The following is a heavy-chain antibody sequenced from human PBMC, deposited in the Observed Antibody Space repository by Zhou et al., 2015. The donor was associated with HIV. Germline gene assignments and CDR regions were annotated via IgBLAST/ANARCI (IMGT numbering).Heavy chain of an antibody. CDR3: ARDTGVGGYSSGSFDY. V-gene: IGHV3-30*02. J-gene: IGHJ4*02. CDR2: KGTDTKSDATNI. D-gene: IGHD5-18*01. CDR1: GFTFSRHG. Sequence: VQLVESGGGLVQPGGSLRLSCTASGFTFSRHGIQWVRQAPGKGLEWVAFKGTDTKSDATNIYYSDSVKGRFAVSRDNSRNTVFLEMSSLRVDDTAVYFCARDTGVGGYSSGSFDYCGQGTLVTVSS.